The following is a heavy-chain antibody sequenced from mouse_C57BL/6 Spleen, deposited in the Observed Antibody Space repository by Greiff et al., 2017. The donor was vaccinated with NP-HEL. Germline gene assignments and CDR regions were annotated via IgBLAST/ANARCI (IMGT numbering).Heavy chain of an antibody. Sequence: EVQLQQSGPELVKPGASVKISCKASGYTFTDYYMNWVKQSHGKSLEWIGDINPNNGGTSYNQKFKGKATLTVDKSSSTAYMELRSLTSADSAVYYCARKGDSDYDYGEEFAYWGQGTLVTVSA. CDR1: GYTFTDYY. V-gene: IGHV1-26*01. D-gene: IGHD2-4*01. CDR3: ARKGDSDYDYGEEFAY. J-gene: IGHJ3*01. CDR2: INPNNGGT.